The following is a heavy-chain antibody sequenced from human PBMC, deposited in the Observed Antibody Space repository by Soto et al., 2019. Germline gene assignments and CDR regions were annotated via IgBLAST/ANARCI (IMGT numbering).Heavy chain of an antibody. J-gene: IGHJ6*02. V-gene: IGHV3-30*18. Sequence: AGGSLRLSCAASGFTFSSYGMHWVRQAPGKGLEWVAVISYDGSNKYYADSVKGRFTISRDNSKNTLYLQMNSLRAEDTAVYYCAKDRGTQGHYGMDVWGQGTTVTVSS. CDR3: AKDRGTQGHYGMDV. D-gene: IGHD3-16*01. CDR2: ISYDGSNK. CDR1: GFTFSSYG.